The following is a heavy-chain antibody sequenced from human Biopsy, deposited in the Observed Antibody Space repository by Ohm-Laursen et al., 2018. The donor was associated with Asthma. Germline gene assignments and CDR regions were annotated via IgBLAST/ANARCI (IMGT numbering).Heavy chain of an antibody. Sequence: SLRLSCAASGFTFDNYTMHWVRQAPGKGLEWVTIISYDGRNTYYADSVEGRFTISRDNSKNTLFLQMSSLRPGDTAVYYCARGGLHYYEYYGMDVWGQGTTVTVSS. D-gene: IGHD2-21*02. CDR1: GFTFDNYT. V-gene: IGHV3-30*04. J-gene: IGHJ6*02. CDR3: ARGGLHYYEYYGMDV. CDR2: ISYDGRNT.